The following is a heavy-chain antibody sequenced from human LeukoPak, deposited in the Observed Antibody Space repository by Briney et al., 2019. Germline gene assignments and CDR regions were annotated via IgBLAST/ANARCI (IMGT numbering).Heavy chain of an antibody. Sequence: GGSLRLSCEASTFNSGLYVMTWARQAPGKGLEWVSGISGGGLSTYYTDSVKGRFTISRENSKNTLYLEMTRLRTEDTAVYFCGRGGSTRAQAFDVWGQGTMVTVSS. CDR2: ISGGGLST. CDR3: GRGGSTRAQAFDV. V-gene: IGHV3-23*01. J-gene: IGHJ3*01. CDR1: TFNSGLYV. D-gene: IGHD2-15*01.